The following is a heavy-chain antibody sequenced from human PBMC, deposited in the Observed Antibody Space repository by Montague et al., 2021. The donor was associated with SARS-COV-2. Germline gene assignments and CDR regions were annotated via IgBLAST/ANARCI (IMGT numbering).Heavy chain of an antibody. Sequence: SLRLSCAASGFTFDDYAMHWVRQAPGKGLEWVSLISGDGGSTYYADSVKGLFTISRDNSKNSLYLQMNSLRTEDTALYYCAKDPEYCSSTSCDYYYYYGMDVWGQGTTVTVSS. J-gene: IGHJ6*02. D-gene: IGHD2-2*01. CDR1: GFTFDDYA. CDR3: AKDPEYCSSTSCDYYYYYGMDV. CDR2: ISGDGGST. V-gene: IGHV3-43*02.